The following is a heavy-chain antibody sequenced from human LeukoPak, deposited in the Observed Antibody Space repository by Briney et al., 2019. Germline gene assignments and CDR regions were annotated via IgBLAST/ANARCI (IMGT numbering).Heavy chain of an antibody. CDR1: GFTLSDHY. D-gene: IGHD2-8*01. CDR3: ARGMYLAYGMDV. V-gene: IGHV3-72*01. CDR2: IRNKANSYAT. J-gene: IGHJ6*02. Sequence: GGSLRLSCAASGFTLSDHYMDWVRQAAGKGLEWVGRIRNKANSYATDYAASVKGRFTISRDDSKNSLYLQMNSLKTEDPAVYYCARGMYLAYGMDVWGQGTTVTVSS.